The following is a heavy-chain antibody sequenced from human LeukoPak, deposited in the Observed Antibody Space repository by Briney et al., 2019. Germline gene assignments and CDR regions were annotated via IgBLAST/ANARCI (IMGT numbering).Heavy chain of an antibody. Sequence: GGSLRLSCAASGFTFSSYAMNWVRQAPGKGLEWVSPISGSGGATYYADSVKGRFTISRDNSKITLYLQMNGLRAEDTALFYCAKASAMIVVVSKHFDYWGQGTLVTVSS. CDR3: AKASAMIVVVSKHFDY. J-gene: IGHJ4*02. CDR2: ISGSGGAT. V-gene: IGHV3-23*01. CDR1: GFTFSSYA. D-gene: IGHD3-22*01.